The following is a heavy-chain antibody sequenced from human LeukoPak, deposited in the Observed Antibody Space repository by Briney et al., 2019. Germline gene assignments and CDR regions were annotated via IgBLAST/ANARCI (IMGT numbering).Heavy chain of an antibody. CDR2: ISSSSSYI. J-gene: IGHJ6*02. D-gene: IGHD3-10*01. CDR1: GFTFSSYS. CDR3: ARDRDAVLLWFGDPGGDYGMDV. Sequence: GGSLRLSCAASGFTFSSYSMNWVRQAPGKGLEWVSSISSSSSYIYYADSVKGRFTISRDNAKNSLYLQMNSLRAEDTAVYYCARDRDAVLLWFGDPGGDYGMDVWGQGTTVTVSS. V-gene: IGHV3-21*01.